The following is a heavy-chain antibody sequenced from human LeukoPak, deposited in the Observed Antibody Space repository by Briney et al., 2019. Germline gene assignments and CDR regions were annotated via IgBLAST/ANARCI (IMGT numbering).Heavy chain of an antibody. J-gene: IGHJ4*02. CDR1: DCGVG. V-gene: IGHV2-5*02. CDR3: AHRRAAYGDWNGGYFDY. Sequence: SGPTLVHPHRPSRCPAPSLDCGVGVGWIRQPPGEALEWLAFIYWDDDKRYSPSLKSRLTITKDTSKNQVVLTMTNMDPVDTATYYCAHRRAAYGDWNGGYFDYWGQGALVIASS. D-gene: IGHD4-17*01. CDR2: IYWDDDK.